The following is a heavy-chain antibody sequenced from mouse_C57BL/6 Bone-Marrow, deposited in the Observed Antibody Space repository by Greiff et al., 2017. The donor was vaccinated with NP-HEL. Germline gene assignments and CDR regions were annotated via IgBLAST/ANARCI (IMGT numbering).Heavy chain of an antibody. CDR1: GYTFTDYY. Sequence: EVKLQHPGPELVKPGASVKISCKASGYTFTDYYMNWVKQSHGKSLEWIGDINPNNGGTSYNQKFKGKATLTVDKSSSTAYMELRSLTSEDSAVYYCARRDDYWGQGTTLTVSS. V-gene: IGHV1-26*01. J-gene: IGHJ2*01. CDR2: INPNNGGT. CDR3: ARRDDY.